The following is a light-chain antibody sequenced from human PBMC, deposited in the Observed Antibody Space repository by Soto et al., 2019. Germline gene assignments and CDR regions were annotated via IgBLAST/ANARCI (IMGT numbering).Light chain of an antibody. Sequence: EIVLTQSPGTLSLSPGERATLSCRASQSVSSSYLAWYQQKPGQAPRLLIYGASSRATGIPDRFSGSGSGTDFSRNISSLETEDFEVYYCPQYCSSFTFGPGTKVDIK. CDR2: GAS. CDR1: QSVSSSY. J-gene: IGKJ3*01. CDR3: PQYCSSFT. V-gene: IGKV3-20*01.